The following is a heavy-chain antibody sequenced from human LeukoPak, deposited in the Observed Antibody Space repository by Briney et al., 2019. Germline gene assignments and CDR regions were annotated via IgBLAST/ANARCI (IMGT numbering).Heavy chain of an antibody. CDR3: AKDGGCVTGRGGWYLSY. CDR1: GFTFSSYS. D-gene: IGHD6-19*01. V-gene: IGHV3-21*01. CDR2: ISSSSSYI. J-gene: IGHJ4*02. Sequence: GGSLRLSCAASGFTFSSYSMNWVRQAPGKGLEWVSSISSSSSYIYYADSVKGRFAISRDNAKNSLCLQMNSLRAENTAVYYCAKDGGCVTGRGGWYLSYWGQGTLVTVSS.